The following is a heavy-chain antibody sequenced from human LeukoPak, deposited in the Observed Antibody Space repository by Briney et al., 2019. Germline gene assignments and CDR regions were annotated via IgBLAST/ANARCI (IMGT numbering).Heavy chain of an antibody. V-gene: IGHV1-8*01. CDR3: ARGVGSGYDLMSYYYYMDV. CDR1: GYTFTSYD. D-gene: IGHD5-12*01. CDR2: MNPNSGNT. Sequence: ASVKVSCKASGYTFTSYDINWVRQATGQGLEWMGWMNPNSGNTGYAQKFQGRVTMTRNTSISTAYMELSGLRSEDTAVYYCARGVGSGYDLMSYYYYMDVWGKGTTVTVSS. J-gene: IGHJ6*03.